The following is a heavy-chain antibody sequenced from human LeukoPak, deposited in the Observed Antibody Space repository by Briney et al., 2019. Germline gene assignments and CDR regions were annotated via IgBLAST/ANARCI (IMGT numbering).Heavy chain of an antibody. CDR1: GFPLSSYA. CDR3: AKGPRSSWSLNWFDP. J-gene: IGHJ5*02. V-gene: IGHV3-23*01. CDR2: TSSSDAGT. D-gene: IGHD6-13*01. Sequence: AGGSLRLSCAVSGFPLSSYAMSWVRQAPGKGLEWVSATSSSDAGTYYADSVKGRFTISRDNSKNTLYLQMNSLRAEDTAVYYCAKGPRSSWSLNWFDPWGQGTLVTVSS.